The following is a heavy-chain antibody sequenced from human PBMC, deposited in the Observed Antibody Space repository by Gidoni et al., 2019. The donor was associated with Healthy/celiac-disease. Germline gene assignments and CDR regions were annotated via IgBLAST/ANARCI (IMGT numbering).Heavy chain of an antibody. V-gene: IGHV1-24*01. CDR3: AEFRRNYYDSSGYYAPWAFDI. J-gene: IGHJ3*02. Sequence: QVQLVQSGAEVKKPGASVKVSCKVSGYTLTELSMHWVRQAPGKGLEWMGGFDPEDGETIYAQKFQGRVTMTEDTSTDTAYMELSSLRSEDTAVYYCAEFRRNYYDSSGYYAPWAFDIWGQGTMVTVSS. D-gene: IGHD3-22*01. CDR1: GYTLTELS. CDR2: FDPEDGET.